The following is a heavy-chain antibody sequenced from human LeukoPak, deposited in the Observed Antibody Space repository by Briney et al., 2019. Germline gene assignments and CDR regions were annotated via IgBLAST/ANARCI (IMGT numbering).Heavy chain of an antibody. CDR1: GYTFTGYY. D-gene: IGHD6-6*01. CDR3: AARPGQDYYYHYMDV. Sequence: ASVKVSCKASGYTFTGYYMHWVRQAPGQGLEWMGWINPNSGGTNYAQKFQGRVTMTRDTSISTAYMELSRLRSDDTAVYYCAARPGQDYYYHYMDVWGKGTTVTVSS. V-gene: IGHV1-2*02. J-gene: IGHJ6*03. CDR2: INPNSGGT.